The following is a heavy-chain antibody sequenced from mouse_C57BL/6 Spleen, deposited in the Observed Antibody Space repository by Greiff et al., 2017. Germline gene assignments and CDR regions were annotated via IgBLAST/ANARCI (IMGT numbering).Heavy chain of an antibody. CDR1: GYTFTDYY. V-gene: IGHV1-26*01. D-gene: IGHD1-1*01. J-gene: IGHJ4*01. CDR2: INPNNGGT. Sequence: EVQLQQSGPELVKPGASVKISCKASGYTFTDYYMNWVKQSHGKSLEWIGDINPNNGGTSYNQKFKGKATLTVDKSSSTAYMELRSLTSEDSAVYYCARRAYGSSYAMDYWGQGTSVTVSS. CDR3: ARRAYGSSYAMDY.